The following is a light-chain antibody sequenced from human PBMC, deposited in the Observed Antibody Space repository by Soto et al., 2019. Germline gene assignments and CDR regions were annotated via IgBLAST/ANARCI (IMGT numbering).Light chain of an antibody. CDR3: QNYDSAPIT. V-gene: IGKV1-39*01. J-gene: IGKJ5*01. Sequence: DIQMTQSPASLSASVGDRVTISCRASQSIGRNLNWYQQKPGKAPTLLIFTSSSLQSGVPSRFSGSGSGTDFTLTINSLQPDDIATYYCQNYDSAPITFGQGTRLEIK. CDR2: TSS. CDR1: QSIGRN.